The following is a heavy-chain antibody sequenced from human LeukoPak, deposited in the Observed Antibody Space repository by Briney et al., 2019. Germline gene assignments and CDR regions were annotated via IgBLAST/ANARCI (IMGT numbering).Heavy chain of an antibody. V-gene: IGHV4-39*07. CDR3: ARWVAATLREYYFDY. CDR2: IYYSGST. D-gene: IGHD2-15*01. CDR1: GGSISSSSYY. J-gene: IGHJ4*02. Sequence: SETLSLTCTVSGGSISSSSYYWGWVRQAPGKGLEWIGSIYYSGSTYYNPSLKSRVTISVDTSKNQFSLKLSSVTAADTAVYYCARWVAATLREYYFDYWGQGTLVTVSS.